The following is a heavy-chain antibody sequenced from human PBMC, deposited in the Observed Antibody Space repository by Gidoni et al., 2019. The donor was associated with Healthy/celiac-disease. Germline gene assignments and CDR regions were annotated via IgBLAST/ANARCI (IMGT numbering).Heavy chain of an antibody. Sequence: EVQLLESGGGLVQPGGSLRLSCAASGFTLSSWAMSWVRQAPGKGLGWVSAISGSGGSTYYADSVKGRFTISRDNSKNTLYLQMNSLRAEDTAVYYCAKFMITFTSDEGYGMDVWGQGTTVTVSS. CDR2: ISGSGGST. CDR3: AKFMITFTSDEGYGMDV. V-gene: IGHV3-23*01. CDR1: GFTLSSWA. D-gene: IGHD3-16*01. J-gene: IGHJ6*02.